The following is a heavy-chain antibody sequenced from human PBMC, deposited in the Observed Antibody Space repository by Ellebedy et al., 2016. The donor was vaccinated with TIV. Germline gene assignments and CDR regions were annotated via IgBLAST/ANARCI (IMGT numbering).Heavy chain of an antibody. CDR3: ARDRIVGATTRAFDI. Sequence: GGSLRLSCSASGFTFSHYGMHWVRQAPGKGLEWVAVISYDGSNKYYADSVKGRFTISRDNSKNTLYLQMNSLRAEDTAVYYCARDRIVGATTRAFDIWGQGTMVTVSS. J-gene: IGHJ3*02. CDR2: ISYDGSNK. D-gene: IGHD1-26*01. CDR1: GFTFSHYG. V-gene: IGHV3-30*06.